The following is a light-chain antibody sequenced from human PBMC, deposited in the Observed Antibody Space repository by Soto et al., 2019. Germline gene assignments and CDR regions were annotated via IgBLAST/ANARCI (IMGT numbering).Light chain of an antibody. CDR1: QSISSW. CDR2: DAS. V-gene: IGKV1-5*01. Sequence: DIQMTQSPSTLSASVGDRVTITCRASQSISSWLAWYQQKPGKAPKLLIYDASSLESGVPSRFSGSGSGTEFTLTISSLQPDDYANYYCQQYNKLTFGGGTKVEIK. CDR3: QQYNKLT. J-gene: IGKJ4*01.